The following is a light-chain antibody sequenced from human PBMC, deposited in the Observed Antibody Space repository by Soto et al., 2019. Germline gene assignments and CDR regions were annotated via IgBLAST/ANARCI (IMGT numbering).Light chain of an antibody. Sequence: DIQMTQSHSTLSGSVGDRVTIGCRASKTISSWLAWYQKKPGKAPKLLIYKASTLKSGVPSRFSGSGSGTEFTLTISSLQPDDFATYYCQHYNSYSEAFGQGTKVDIK. CDR3: QHYNSYSEA. J-gene: IGKJ1*01. V-gene: IGKV1-5*03. CDR2: KAS. CDR1: KTISSW.